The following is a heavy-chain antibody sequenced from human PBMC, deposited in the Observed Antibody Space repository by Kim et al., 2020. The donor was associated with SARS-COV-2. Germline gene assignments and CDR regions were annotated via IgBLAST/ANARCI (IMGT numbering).Heavy chain of an antibody. D-gene: IGHD6-13*01. J-gene: IGHJ6*02. V-gene: IGHV1-46*01. CDR2: INPSGGST. CDR1: GYTFTSYY. Sequence: ASVKVSCKASGYTFTSYYMHWVRQAPGQGLEWMGIINPSGGSTSYAQKFQGRVTMTRDTSTSTVYMALSSLGSEGTAVYFCASVPREQLGHYYGMDVWGQGTMVTVSS. CDR3: ASVPREQLGHYYGMDV.